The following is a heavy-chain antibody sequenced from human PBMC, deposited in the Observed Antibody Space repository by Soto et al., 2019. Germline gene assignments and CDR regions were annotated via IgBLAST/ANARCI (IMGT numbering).Heavy chain of an antibody. CDR3: SRGERMITFGGVIVPDLFYY. CDR2: ISAYNGNT. D-gene: IGHD3-16*02. V-gene: IGHV1-18*01. CDR1: GYTFTSYG. J-gene: IGHJ4*02. Sequence: QVQLVQSGAEVKKPGASVKVSCKASGYTFTSYGISWVRQAPGQGLEWMGWISAYNGNTNYAQKLQGRVTMTTDTSPSTGYMGLRSLGSGDTAVYFCSRGERMITFGGVIVPDLFYYRGPGTLVTVS.